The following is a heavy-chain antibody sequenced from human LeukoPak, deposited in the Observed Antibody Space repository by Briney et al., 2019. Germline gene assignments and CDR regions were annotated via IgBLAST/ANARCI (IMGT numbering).Heavy chain of an antibody. V-gene: IGHV4-61*05. CDR2: IYYSGST. D-gene: IGHD6-13*01. CDR1: GGSISSSSYY. CDR3: ARVIAAAGLYGMDV. J-gene: IGHJ6*02. Sequence: SETLSLTCTVSGGSISSSSYYRGWIRQPPGKGLEWIGYIYYSGSTKYNPSLKSRVTISVDTSKNQFSLKLSSVTAADTAVYFCARVIAAAGLYGMDVWGQGTTVTVSS.